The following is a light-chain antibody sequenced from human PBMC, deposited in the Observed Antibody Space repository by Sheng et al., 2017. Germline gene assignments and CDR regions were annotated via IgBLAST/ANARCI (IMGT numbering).Light chain of an antibody. CDR2: DAS. J-gene: IGKJ5*01. Sequence: DIILTQSPATLSLAPVDRATLSCGASQTVRHNYLAWYQQRPGLAPRLLVYDASTRASGIPCRSVAVGXGQTSLSPSADCSLKYFAVYYCQQYGSSVIFGQGTRLE. CDR1: QTVRHNY. CDR3: QQYGSSVI. V-gene: IGKV3D-20*01.